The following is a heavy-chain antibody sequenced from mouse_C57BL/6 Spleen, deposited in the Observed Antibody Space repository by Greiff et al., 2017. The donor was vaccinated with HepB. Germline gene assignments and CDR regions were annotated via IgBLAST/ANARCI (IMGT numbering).Heavy chain of an antibody. D-gene: IGHD1-1*01. CDR2: IDPENGDT. V-gene: IGHV14-4*01. Sequence: VQLQQSGAELVRPGASVKLSCTASGFNIKDDYMHWVKQRPEQGLEWIGWIDPENGDTEYASKFQGKATITADTSSNTAYLQLSSLTSEDTAVHYCTTSAVVAPDYWGQGTTLTVSS. CDR1: GFNIKDDY. J-gene: IGHJ2*01. CDR3: TTSAVVAPDY.